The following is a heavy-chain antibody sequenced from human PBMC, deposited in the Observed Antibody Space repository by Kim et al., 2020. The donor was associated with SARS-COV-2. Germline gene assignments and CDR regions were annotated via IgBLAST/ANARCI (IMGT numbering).Heavy chain of an antibody. V-gene: IGHV3-23*01. CDR3: AKPAKTTVRGVNAFDI. CDR1: GFTFSSYA. CDR2: ISGSGGST. D-gene: IGHD4-4*01. J-gene: IGHJ3*02. Sequence: GGSLRLSCAASGFTFSSYAMSWVRQAPGKGLEWVSAISGSGGSTYYADSVKGRFTISRDNSKNTLYLQMNSLRAEDTAVYYCAKPAKTTVRGVNAFDIWGQGTMVTVSS.